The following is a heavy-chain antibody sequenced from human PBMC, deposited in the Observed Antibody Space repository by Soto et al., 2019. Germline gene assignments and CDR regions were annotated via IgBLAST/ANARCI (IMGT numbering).Heavy chain of an antibody. D-gene: IGHD3-3*01. Sequence: SVKVSCKASGFTFTSSAVQWVRQARGQRLEWIGWIVVGSGNTNYAQKFQERVTITRDMSTSTAYMELSRLRSEDTAVYYCAPTSNSLRFLEWLDYWGQGTLVTVSS. CDR2: IVVGSGNT. CDR1: GFTFTSSA. V-gene: IGHV1-58*01. J-gene: IGHJ4*02. CDR3: APTSNSLRFLEWLDY.